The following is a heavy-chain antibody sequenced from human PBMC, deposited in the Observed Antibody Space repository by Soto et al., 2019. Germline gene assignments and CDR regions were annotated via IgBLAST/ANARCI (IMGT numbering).Heavy chain of an antibody. CDR1: GYTFTSYY. J-gene: IGHJ5*02. Sequence: ASVKVSCKASGYTFTSYYMHWVRQAPGQGLEWMGIINPSGGSTSYAQKFQGRVTMTRDTSTSTVYMELSSLRSEDTAVYYCARAPYIVVVPAAPENWFDPWGQGTLVTVSS. CDR2: INPSGGST. D-gene: IGHD2-2*01. CDR3: ARAPYIVVVPAAPENWFDP. V-gene: IGHV1-46*03.